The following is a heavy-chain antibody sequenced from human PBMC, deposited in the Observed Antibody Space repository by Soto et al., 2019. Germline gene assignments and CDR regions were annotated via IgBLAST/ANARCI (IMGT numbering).Heavy chain of an antibody. D-gene: IGHD2-21*01. Sequence: QVQLQESGPGLVKPSQTLSLTCTVSGGSISSGDYYWSWIRQPPGKGLEWIGYSYFSGSAYYNPSLKSRVTISVDTSKNHFSLKLSSVTAADTAVYYCPRVGHINWFDTWGQGTLVTVSS. CDR1: GGSISSGDYY. J-gene: IGHJ5*02. CDR2: SYFSGSA. CDR3: PRVGHINWFDT. V-gene: IGHV4-30-4*01.